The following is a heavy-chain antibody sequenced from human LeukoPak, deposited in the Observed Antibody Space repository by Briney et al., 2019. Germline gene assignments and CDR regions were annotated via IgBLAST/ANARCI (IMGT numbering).Heavy chain of an antibody. CDR3: ARLGGTARMDV. CDR1: GGSISGSY. J-gene: IGHJ6*02. CDR2: IYYSGGA. V-gene: IGHV4-59*08. D-gene: IGHD3-10*01. Sequence: SETLSLTCTVSGGSISGSYWSWIRQPPGKGLEWIGYIYYSGGANYNPSLKSRVAISVDTSKNQFSLKLSSVTAADTAVYYCARLGGTARMDVWGQGTTVTVSS.